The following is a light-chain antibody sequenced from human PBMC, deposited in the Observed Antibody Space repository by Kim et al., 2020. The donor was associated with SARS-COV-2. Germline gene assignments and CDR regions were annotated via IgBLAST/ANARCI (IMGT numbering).Light chain of an antibody. V-gene: IGKV3-20*01. CDR1: RCVPISC. Sequence: AALAWRASRCVPISCVAWYQQKPGQPPRVVIYGATTRATGISDRFSGRGSSATDFTITISRLEPEDSAVYYCQQYQTSPRTFGQGTKVDIK. CDR2: GAT. J-gene: IGKJ1*01. CDR3: QQYQTSPRT.